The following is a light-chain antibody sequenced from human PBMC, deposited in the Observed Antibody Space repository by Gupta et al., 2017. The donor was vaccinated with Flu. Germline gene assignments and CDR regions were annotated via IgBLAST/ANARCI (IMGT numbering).Light chain of an antibody. V-gene: IGKV2-30*02. J-gene: IGKJ1*01. CDR3: IHGVNCPWT. CDR1: HSPRQSDGNTY. Sequence: VTVCESAANNGTASHSPRQSDGNTYLHWLQQTPGQPPMRLIYKYSNRDDGVPDSFSGSWGGTYSTLEVSLGAADDVVIYYWIHGVNCPWTFGPGTKVEIK. CDR2: KYS.